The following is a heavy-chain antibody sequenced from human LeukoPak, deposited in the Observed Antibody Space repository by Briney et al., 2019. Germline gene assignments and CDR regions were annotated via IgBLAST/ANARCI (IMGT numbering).Heavy chain of an antibody. J-gene: IGHJ4*02. Sequence: GESLKISCKGSGYSFTSYWIGWVCQMPGKGLEWMGIIYPGDPDTRYSPSFQGQVTISADKSISTAYLQWSSLKASDTAMYYCARHSSVGGTYYYDSSGYSHREGFDYWGQGTLVTVSS. CDR1: GYSFTSYW. D-gene: IGHD3-22*01. CDR3: ARHSSVGGTYYYDSSGYSHREGFDY. CDR2: IYPGDPDT. V-gene: IGHV5-51*01.